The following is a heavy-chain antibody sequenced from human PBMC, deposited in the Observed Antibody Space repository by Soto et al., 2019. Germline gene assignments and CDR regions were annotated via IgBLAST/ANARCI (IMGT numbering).Heavy chain of an antibody. CDR3: ARHQLDTYYYYYGMDV. CDR1: GFTFSSYA. Sequence: EVQLLESGGGLVQPGGSLRLSCAASGFTFSSYAMSWVRQAPGKGLEWVSAISGSGGSTYYADSVKGRFTISRDNSKNTLYLQMNSLRAEDTAVYYCARHQLDTYYYYYGMDVWGQGTTVTVSS. D-gene: IGHD6-13*01. J-gene: IGHJ6*02. CDR2: ISGSGGST. V-gene: IGHV3-23*01.